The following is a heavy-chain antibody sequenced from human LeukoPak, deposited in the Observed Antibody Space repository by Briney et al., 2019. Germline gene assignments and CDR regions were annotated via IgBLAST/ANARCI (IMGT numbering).Heavy chain of an antibody. CDR2: ISYDGSNK. CDR1: GFTFSSYA. CDR3: AKDGLPPNILRWWTGYHSNWYFDL. D-gene: IGHD3/OR15-3a*01. J-gene: IGHJ2*01. V-gene: IGHV3-30*04. Sequence: PGGSLRLSCAASGFTFSSYAMHWVRQAPGKGLEWVAVISYDGSNKYYADSVKGRFTISRDNSKNTLYLQMNSLRAEDTAVYYCAKDGLPPNILRWWTGYHSNWYFDLWGRGTLVTVSS.